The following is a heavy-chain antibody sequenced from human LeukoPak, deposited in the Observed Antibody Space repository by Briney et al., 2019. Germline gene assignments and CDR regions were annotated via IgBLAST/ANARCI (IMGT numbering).Heavy chain of an antibody. D-gene: IGHD1-26*01. Sequence: PGGSLRLSCAASGFTSSSYRMNWVRQAPGKGLEGVSYISSSSSTIYYADSVKGRFTISRDNAKNSLYLQMNSLRAEDTAVYYCARGGYIVGATTADYWGQGTLVTVSS. CDR1: GFTSSSYR. CDR3: ARGGYIVGATTADY. V-gene: IGHV3-48*04. J-gene: IGHJ4*02. CDR2: ISSSSSTI.